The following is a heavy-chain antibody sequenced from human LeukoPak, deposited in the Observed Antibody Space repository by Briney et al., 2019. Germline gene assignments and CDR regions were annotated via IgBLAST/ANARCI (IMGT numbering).Heavy chain of an antibody. J-gene: IGHJ4*02. CDR3: ARVSDSSGDYYVLMDNYFDY. CDR2: ISAYNGNT. D-gene: IGHD3-22*01. V-gene: IGHV1-18*01. CDR1: GYTFTSYG. Sequence: GASVNVSCKASGYTFTSYGISWVRQAPGQGLEWMGWISAYNGNTNYAQKLQGRVTMTTDTSTSTAYMELRSLRSDDTAVYYCARVSDSSGDYYVLMDNYFDYWGQGTLVTVSS.